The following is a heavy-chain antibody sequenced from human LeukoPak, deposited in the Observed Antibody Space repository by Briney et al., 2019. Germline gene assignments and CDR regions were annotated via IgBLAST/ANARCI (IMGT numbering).Heavy chain of an antibody. J-gene: IGHJ3*02. Sequence: TSETLSLTCTVSGGPISSYYWSWIRQPPGKGLEWIGYIYYSGSTNYNPSLKSRVTISVDTSKNQFSLKLSSVTAADTAVYYCARVGSGNYAFDIWGQGTMVTVSS. V-gene: IGHV4-59*01. D-gene: IGHD3-10*01. CDR1: GGPISSYY. CDR3: ARVGSGNYAFDI. CDR2: IYYSGST.